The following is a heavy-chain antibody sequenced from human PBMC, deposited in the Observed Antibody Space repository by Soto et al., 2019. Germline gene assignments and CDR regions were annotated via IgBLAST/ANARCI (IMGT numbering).Heavy chain of an antibody. V-gene: IGHV2-5*04. CDR2: NFWNDDR. CDR3: VYIVQIVARETADFHQ. J-gene: IGHJ1*01. D-gene: IGHD6-6*01. CDR1: GFSLRTGGVG. Sequence: ESGPTLVNPTQTLTLTCTFSGFSLRTGGVGVGWIRQPPGKALEWLALNFWNDDRRYKSSLKTRLTIASETSKNQVVLTMTDLDPVDTGTYYCVYIVQIVARETADFHQWGQGTLVTVSS.